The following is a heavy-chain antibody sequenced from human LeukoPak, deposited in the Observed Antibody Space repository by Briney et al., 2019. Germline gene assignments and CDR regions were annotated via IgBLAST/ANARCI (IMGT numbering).Heavy chain of an antibody. CDR2: ISSSSSYI. D-gene: IGHD4-17*01. CDR3: ARDLSARDYGDYARDYYYYYGMDV. J-gene: IGHJ6*02. V-gene: IGHV3-21*01. CDR1: GFTFSSYS. Sequence: GGSLRLSCAASGFTFSSYSMNWVRQAPGKALEWVSSISSSSSYIYYADSVKGRFTISRDNAKNSLYLQMNSLRAEDTAVYYCARDLSARDYGDYARDYYYYYGMDVWGQGTTVTVSS.